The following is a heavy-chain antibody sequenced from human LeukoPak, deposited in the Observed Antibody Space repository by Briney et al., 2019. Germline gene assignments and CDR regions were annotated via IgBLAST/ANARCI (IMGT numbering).Heavy chain of an antibody. V-gene: IGHV4-39*07. D-gene: IGHD6-13*01. CDR3: ARDRGSSSLEPSDY. CDR1: GGSISSSSYY. Sequence: SETLSLTCTVSGGSISSSSYYWGWIRQPPGKGLEWIGSIYYSGSTYYNPSLKSRVTISVDTSKNQFSLKLSSVTAADTAVYYCARDRGSSSLEPSDYWGQGTLVTVSS. CDR2: IYYSGST. J-gene: IGHJ4*02.